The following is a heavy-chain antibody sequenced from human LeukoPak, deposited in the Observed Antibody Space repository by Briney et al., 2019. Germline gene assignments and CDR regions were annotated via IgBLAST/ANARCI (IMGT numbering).Heavy chain of an antibody. J-gene: IGHJ3*01. CDR2: INPNTGST. CDR3: EREKESVISQAFAL. Sequence: ASVKVSCKTSGFIFTSYYIHWVRQAPGQGLEWMGWINPNTGSTNYAQDVKGRVTMTRDKSNNTVYMAMKSLRADDTAVYFCEREKESVISQAFALWGQGTMVTVSS. D-gene: IGHD4-23*01. V-gene: IGHV1-2*02. CDR1: GFIFTSYY.